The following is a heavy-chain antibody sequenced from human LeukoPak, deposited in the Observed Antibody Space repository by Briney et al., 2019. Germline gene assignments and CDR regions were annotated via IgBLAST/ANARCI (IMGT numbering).Heavy chain of an antibody. J-gene: IGHJ4*02. CDR2: IKQDGSEK. V-gene: IGHV3-7*01. CDR3: TRDRGYYDSSGYGDY. D-gene: IGHD3-22*01. CDR1: GFTFSSYW. Sequence: GGSLRLSCAASGFTFSSYWMSWVRQAPGKGLEWVANIKQDGSEKYYVDSVKGRFTISRDNAKNSLYLQMNSLRAEDTAVYYCTRDRGYYDSSGYGDYWGQGTLVTVSS.